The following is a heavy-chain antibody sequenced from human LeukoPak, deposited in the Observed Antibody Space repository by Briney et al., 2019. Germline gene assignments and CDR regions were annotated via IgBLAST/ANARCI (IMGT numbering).Heavy chain of an antibody. D-gene: IGHD6-19*01. J-gene: IGHJ3*02. CDR1: GYTFTGYY. CDR3: ARSGWYGDAFDI. V-gene: IGHV1-2*06. CDR2: INPNSGGT. Sequence: GASVKVSCKASGYTFTGYYMHWVRQAPGQGLEWMGRINPNSGGTNYAQKFQGRVTMSRETSISTAYMELSRLRSDDTAVYYCARSGWYGDAFDIWGQGTMVIVSS.